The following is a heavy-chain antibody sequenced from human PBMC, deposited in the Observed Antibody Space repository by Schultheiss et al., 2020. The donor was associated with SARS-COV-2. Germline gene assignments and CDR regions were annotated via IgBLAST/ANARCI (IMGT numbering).Heavy chain of an antibody. CDR2: INHSGST. CDR1: GGSFSGYY. D-gene: IGHD7-27*01. CDR3: ARGYTGDDY. J-gene: IGHJ4*02. V-gene: IGHV4-34*01. Sequence: SQTLSLTCAVYGGSFSGYYWGWIRQPPGKGLEWIGEINHSGSTNYNPSLKSRVTISVDTSKNQFSLKLSSVTAADTAVYYCARGYTGDDYWGQGTLVTVSS.